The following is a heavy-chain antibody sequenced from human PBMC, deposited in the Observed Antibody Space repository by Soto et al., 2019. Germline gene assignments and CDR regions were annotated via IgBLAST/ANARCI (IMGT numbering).Heavy chain of an antibody. CDR2: IYPGDSDT. D-gene: IGHD6-19*01. CDR3: ARAPFSGWYYYGMDG. Sequence: PGESLKISCKGSGYSFTSYWIGWVRQMPGKGLEWMGIIYPGDSDTRYSPSFQGQVTISADKSISTAYLQWSSLKASDTAMYYCARAPFSGWYYYGMDGWGQGTTVTVSS. J-gene: IGHJ6*02. V-gene: IGHV5-51*01. CDR1: GYSFTSYW.